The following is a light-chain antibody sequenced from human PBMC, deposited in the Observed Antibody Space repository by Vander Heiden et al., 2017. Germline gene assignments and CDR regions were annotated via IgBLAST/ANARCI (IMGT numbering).Light chain of an antibody. CDR3: MQALQTPRT. CDR2: LGS. CDR1: QSLLHSNGYNY. J-gene: IGKJ2*01. Sequence: DMVMTQPPLSLPVTPGEPASTSCRSSQSLLHSNGYNYLDWYLQKPGQSPQLLIYLGSNRASGVPDRFSGSGSGTDFTLKISRVEAEDVGVYYCMQALQTPRTFGPGTKLEIK. V-gene: IGKV2-28*01.